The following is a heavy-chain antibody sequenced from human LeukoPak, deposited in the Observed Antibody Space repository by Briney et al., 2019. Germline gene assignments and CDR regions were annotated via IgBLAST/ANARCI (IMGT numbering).Heavy chain of an antibody. Sequence: ASVKVSCKTSGYTFTGYYMHWVRQAPGQGLEWMGWINPNSSVANYAQRFQGRVTMTTDTSISAAYMDLRWLTSDDTAVYYCARERGGNSPFDSWGQGTLVTVSS. CDR1: GYTFTGYY. CDR2: INPNSSVA. V-gene: IGHV1-2*02. CDR3: ARERGGNSPFDS. J-gene: IGHJ4*02. D-gene: IGHD4-23*01.